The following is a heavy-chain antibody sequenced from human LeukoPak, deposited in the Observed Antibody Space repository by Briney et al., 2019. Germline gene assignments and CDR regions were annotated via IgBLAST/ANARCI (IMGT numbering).Heavy chain of an antibody. V-gene: IGHV1-8*01. CDR3: ARDRCSSTSCKNYYYYGMDV. CDR1: GYTFTSYD. Sequence: ASVKVSCKASGYTFTSYDINWVRQATGQGLEWMGWMNPNSGNTGYAQKFQGRVTMTRNTSISTAYMELRSLRSDDTAVYYCARDRCSSTSCKNYYYYGMDVWGQGTTVTVSS. J-gene: IGHJ6*02. D-gene: IGHD2-2*01. CDR2: MNPNSGNT.